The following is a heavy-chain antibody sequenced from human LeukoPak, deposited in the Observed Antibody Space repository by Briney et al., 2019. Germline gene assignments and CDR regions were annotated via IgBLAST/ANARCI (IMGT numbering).Heavy chain of an antibody. V-gene: IGHV3-11*04. CDR1: GFTFSDYY. CDR3: ARVDGLSGNYYFDY. D-gene: IGHD1-26*01. J-gene: IGHJ4*02. Sequence: GGSLRLSCAASGFTFSDYYMSWIRQAPGKGLEWLSYISSSGTTIYYADSVKGRFTISRDNAKNSLYLQMNSLRAEDTAVYYCARVDGLSGNYYFDYWGQGTLVTVSS. CDR2: ISSSGTTI.